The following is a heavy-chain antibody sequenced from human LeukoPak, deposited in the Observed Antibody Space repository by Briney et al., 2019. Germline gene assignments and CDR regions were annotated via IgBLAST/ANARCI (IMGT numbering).Heavy chain of an antibody. J-gene: IGHJ4*02. CDR2: ISSSSSYI. CDR1: GFTFSSYS. Sequence: KPGGSLRLSCAASGFTFSSYSMNWVRQAPGKGLEWVSSISSSSSYIYYADSVKGRFTISRDNAKNSLYLQMNSLRTEDTAFYYCAKVSRSGSWYDFFDYWGQGTLVTVSS. V-gene: IGHV3-21*04. D-gene: IGHD6-13*01. CDR3: AKVSRSGSWYDFFDY.